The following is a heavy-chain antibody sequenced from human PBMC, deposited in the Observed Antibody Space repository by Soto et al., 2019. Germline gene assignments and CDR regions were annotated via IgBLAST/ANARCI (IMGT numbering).Heavy chain of an antibody. CDR2: VSIGGST. CDR1: GFTVSSYS. V-gene: IGHV3-23*01. D-gene: IGHD2-15*01. J-gene: IGHJ4*02. CDR3: AKRRGAGGHFDY. Sequence: HPXGGLGLGCAASGFTVSSYSVGWVRQGPGKGLEWVAVVSIGGSTHYADSVRGRFTISRDNSKNTLSLQMNSLTAEDTAVYFCAKRRGAGGHFDYWGQGALVTVSS.